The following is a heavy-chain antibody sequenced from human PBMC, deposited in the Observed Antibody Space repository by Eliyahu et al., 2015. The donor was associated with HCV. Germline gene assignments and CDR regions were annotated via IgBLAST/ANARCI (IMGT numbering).Heavy chain of an antibody. V-gene: IGHV4-31*01. D-gene: IGHD6-19*01. CDR2: IYYSGST. Sequence: QVQLQESGPGLVKPSQTLSLTCTVSGGSISSGGYYWSWIRQHPGKGLEWIGYIYYSGSTYYNPSLKSQVTISVDTSKNQFSLKLSSVTAADTAVYYCARVKSGYSSGWYWVSGDAFDIWGQGTMVTVSS. CDR3: ARVKSGYSSGWYWVSGDAFDI. CDR1: GGSISSGGYY. J-gene: IGHJ3*02.